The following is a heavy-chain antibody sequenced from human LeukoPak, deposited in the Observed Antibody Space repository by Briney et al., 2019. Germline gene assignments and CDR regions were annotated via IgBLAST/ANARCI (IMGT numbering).Heavy chain of an antibody. V-gene: IGHV3-23*01. CDR2: ISDSGGST. J-gene: IGHJ4*02. CDR3: AKTYRMTTVTTPDY. Sequence: GRSLRLSCAASGFTFSSYAMSWVRQAPGKGLEWVSTISDSGGSTYYADSVKGRFTISRDNSKNTLYLQMSSLRAEDTAVYYCAKTYRMTTVTTPDYWGQGTLVTVSS. CDR1: GFTFSSYA. D-gene: IGHD4-17*01.